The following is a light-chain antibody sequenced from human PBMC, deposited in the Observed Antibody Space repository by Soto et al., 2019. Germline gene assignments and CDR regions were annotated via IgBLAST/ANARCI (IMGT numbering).Light chain of an antibody. J-gene: IGKJ1*01. V-gene: IGKV1-5*01. Sequence: DIQLTQSPATLSASVGDRVTITCRASQSISRYLNWYQQKPGKAPKLLIYDASNLESGVPSRFSGSGSGTEFTLTISSLQPEDFGIYYCQQYENYWTFGQGTKVDIK. CDR1: QSISRY. CDR2: DAS. CDR3: QQYENYWT.